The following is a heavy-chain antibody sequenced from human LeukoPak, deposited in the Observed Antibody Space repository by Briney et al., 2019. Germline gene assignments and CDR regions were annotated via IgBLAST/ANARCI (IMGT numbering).Heavy chain of an antibody. Sequence: SVKVSCKASGGTFSSYAISWVRQAPGQGLEWMGGIIPIFGTANYAQKSQGRVTITADKSTSTAYMELSSLRSEDTAVYYCARGGFCSGGSCYSIRFDPWGQGTPVTVSS. CDR1: GGTFSSYA. D-gene: IGHD2-15*01. V-gene: IGHV1-69*06. J-gene: IGHJ5*02. CDR2: IIPIFGTA. CDR3: ARGGFCSGGSCYSIRFDP.